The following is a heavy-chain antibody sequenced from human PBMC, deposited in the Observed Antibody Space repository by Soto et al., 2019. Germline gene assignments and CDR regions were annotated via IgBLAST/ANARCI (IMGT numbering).Heavy chain of an antibody. CDR3: ARGKGMEENYYHYGLDP. Sequence: ASVKVSCKASGSPFTTHAMHWVRQAPGQSLEWMGWINGGTGQTKHSQRFQGRVNITRDTSASTAYMELSSLRSEDTAVYYCARGKGMEENYYHYGLDPWGQGTTVTVSS. V-gene: IGHV1-3*01. J-gene: IGHJ6*02. CDR2: INGGTGQT. CDR1: GSPFTTHA. D-gene: IGHD1-1*01.